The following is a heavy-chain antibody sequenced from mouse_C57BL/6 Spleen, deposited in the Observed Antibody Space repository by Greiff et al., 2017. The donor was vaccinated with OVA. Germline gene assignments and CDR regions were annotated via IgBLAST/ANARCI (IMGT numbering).Heavy chain of an antibody. CDR3: ARWNYGSTWYFDV. V-gene: IGHV1-82*01. CDR2: IYPGDGDT. J-gene: IGHJ1*03. CDR1: GYAFSSSW. D-gene: IGHD1-1*01. Sequence: VKLVESGPELVKPGASVKISCKASGYAFSSSWMNWVKQRPGQGLEWIGRIYPGDGDTNYNGKFKGKATLTADKSSSTDYMQLSSLTSEDSSVYFCARWNYGSTWYFDVWGTGTTVTVSS.